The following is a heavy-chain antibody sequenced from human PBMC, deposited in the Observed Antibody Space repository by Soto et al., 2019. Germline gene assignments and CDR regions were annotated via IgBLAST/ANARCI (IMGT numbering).Heavy chain of an antibody. J-gene: IGHJ5*02. D-gene: IGHD3-10*01. CDR3: AKDLRYYDGSESHPS. CDR2: FSGSGCTT. V-gene: IGHV3-23*01. Sequence: GGSLRLSCAASGFTFNNFAMSWVRQPPGKGLEWVSTFSGSGCTTYYADSVKGRFAISRDNSKNTLYLQMNNLRAEDTAVYYCAKDLRYYDGSESHPSWGQGTLVTVSS. CDR1: GFTFNNFA.